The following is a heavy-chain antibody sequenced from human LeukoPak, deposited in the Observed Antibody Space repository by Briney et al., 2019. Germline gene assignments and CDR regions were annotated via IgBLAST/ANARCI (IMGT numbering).Heavy chain of an antibody. V-gene: IGHV3-33*01. CDR1: GFTFSNVG. CDR3: ARDPSSSWPYYFDY. Sequence: GGSLRLSCATSGFTFSNVGVHWVRQAPGKGLECVAVILYDGSSKYYADSVKGRFTISRDSSRKTLYLQMNSLRAEDTAVYYCARDPSSSWPYYFDYWGQGTLVTVSS. J-gene: IGHJ4*02. D-gene: IGHD6-13*01. CDR2: ILYDGSSK.